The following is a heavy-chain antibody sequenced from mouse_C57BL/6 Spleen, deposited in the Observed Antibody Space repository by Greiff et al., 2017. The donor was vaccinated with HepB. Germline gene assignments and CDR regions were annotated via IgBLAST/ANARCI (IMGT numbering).Heavy chain of an antibody. D-gene: IGHD2-4*01. CDR2: INPGSGGT. CDR3: ARSPLYDYEGFAY. V-gene: IGHV1-54*01. Sequence: VQLQQSGAELVRPGTSVKVSCKASGYAFTNYLIEWVKQRPGQGLEWIGVINPGSGGTNYNEKFKGKATLTADNASSTAYMQLSSLTSEDSAVYFCARSPLYDYEGFAYWGKGTLVTVSA. J-gene: IGHJ3*01. CDR1: GYAFTNYL.